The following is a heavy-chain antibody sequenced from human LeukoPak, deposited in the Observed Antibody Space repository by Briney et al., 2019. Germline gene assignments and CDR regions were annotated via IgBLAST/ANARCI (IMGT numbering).Heavy chain of an antibody. Sequence: PGGSVTLSCALWGFSFTYYPMRWAREAPGRGVEWVSGICGSGGSTYYADSVKGRFTISRDDSKNTLYLQMNSLRADDTAVYYCAKGSEAYTTKGGPYFDYWGQGTLVTVSS. CDR2: ICGSGGST. J-gene: IGHJ4*02. CDR1: GFSFTYYP. V-gene: IGHV3-23*01. CDR3: AKGSEAYTTKGGPYFDY. D-gene: IGHD1-26*01.